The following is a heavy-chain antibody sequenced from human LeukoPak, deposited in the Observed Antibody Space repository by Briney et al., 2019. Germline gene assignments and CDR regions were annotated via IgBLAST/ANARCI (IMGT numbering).Heavy chain of an antibody. Sequence: ASETLSLTCTVSGGSISSGGYYWSWIRQPPGKGLEWIGYIYHSGSTYYNPSLKSRVTISVDRSKNQFSLRLSSVTAADTAVYYCARDRPNWGPHWFDPWGQGTLVTVSS. CDR2: IYHSGST. CDR1: GGSISSGGYY. V-gene: IGHV4-30-2*01. J-gene: IGHJ5*02. CDR3: ARDRPNWGPHWFDP. D-gene: IGHD7-27*01.